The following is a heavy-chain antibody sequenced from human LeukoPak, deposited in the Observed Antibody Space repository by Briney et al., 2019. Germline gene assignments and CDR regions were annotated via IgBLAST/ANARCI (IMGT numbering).Heavy chain of an antibody. CDR1: GFTFSSYS. CDR3: ARGREYYYDSSGYEYYFDY. J-gene: IGHJ4*02. Sequence: PGGSLRLSCAASGFTFSSYSMNWVRQAPGKGLEWVSSISSSSSYIYYADSVKGRFTISRDNAKNSPYLQMNSLRAEDTAVYYCARGREYYYDSSGYEYYFDYWGQGTLVTVSS. D-gene: IGHD3-22*01. V-gene: IGHV3-21*01. CDR2: ISSSSSYI.